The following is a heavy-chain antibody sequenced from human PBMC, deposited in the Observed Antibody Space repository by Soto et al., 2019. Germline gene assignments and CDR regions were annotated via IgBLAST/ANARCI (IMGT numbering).Heavy chain of an antibody. D-gene: IGHD4-17*01. J-gene: IGHJ4*02. Sequence: EVQLLESGGGLVQPGGSLRLSCAASGFTFSSYAMTWVRQAPGKGLEWVSTISSSGGSTYYADSVEGRFTISRDNSKNTXXLQLNSLRAEDTAVYDCAKEWAGARTREKGGLVAYWGQGTLVTVSS. CDR2: ISSSGGST. CDR1: GFTFSSYA. CDR3: AKEWAGARTREKGGLVAY. V-gene: IGHV3-23*01.